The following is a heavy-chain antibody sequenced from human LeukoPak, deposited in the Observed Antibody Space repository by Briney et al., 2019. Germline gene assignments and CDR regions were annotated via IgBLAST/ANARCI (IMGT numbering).Heavy chain of an antibody. V-gene: IGHV3-30*02. CDR1: GFTFSNYG. J-gene: IGHJ4*02. D-gene: IGHD2-2*03. CDR3: ALGKNFGYHYFDF. Sequence: GGSLRLSCGASGFTFSNYGMLWVRRAPGKGLEWMTFIRFDGSEKYYADSVKGRFTISRDYSKNTLFLQMSSLRPEDTAVYYCALGKNFGYHYFDFWGQGALVTVSS. CDR2: IRFDGSEK.